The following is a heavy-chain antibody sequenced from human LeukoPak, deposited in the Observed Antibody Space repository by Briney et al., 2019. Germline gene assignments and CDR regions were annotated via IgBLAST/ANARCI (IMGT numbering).Heavy chain of an antibody. V-gene: IGHV1-46*01. CDR3: ARDQLGFGYMDV. J-gene: IGHJ6*03. CDR2: INPSGGST. D-gene: IGHD3-10*01. CDR1: GYTFTSYY. Sequence: ASVKVSCKASGYTFTSYYMHWVRQAPGQGLEWMGIINPSGGSTSYAQKFQGRVTMTRDTSTSTVYMELSSLRSEDTAVYYCARDQLGFGYMDVWGKGTTVTISS.